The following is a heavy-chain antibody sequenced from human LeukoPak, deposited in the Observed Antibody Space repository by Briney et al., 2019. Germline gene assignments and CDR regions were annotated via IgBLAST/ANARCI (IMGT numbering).Heavy chain of an antibody. Sequence: SETLSLTCTVSGGSISSGGYYWSWIRQHPGKGLEWIGYIYYSGSTYYNPSLKSQVTISVDTSKNQFSLKLSSVTAADTAVYYCARFYSGSSYYFDYWGQGTLVTVSS. CDR1: GGSISSGGYY. J-gene: IGHJ4*02. CDR3: ARFYSGSSYYFDY. D-gene: IGHD1-26*01. V-gene: IGHV4-31*01. CDR2: IYYSGST.